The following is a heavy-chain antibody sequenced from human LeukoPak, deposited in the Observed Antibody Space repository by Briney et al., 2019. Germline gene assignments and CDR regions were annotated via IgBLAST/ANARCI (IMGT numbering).Heavy chain of an antibody. CDR3: ATGSGTYSPDY. J-gene: IGHJ4*02. V-gene: IGHV1-2*02. CDR2: INPNIGGT. CDR1: GYTFTGQY. D-gene: IGHD3-10*01. Sequence: ASVRVSCKASGYTFTGQYLHWVRQAPGQGLGWMGWINPNIGGTNYAQKFQGRVTMTRDTSISTAYMELSWLRSDDTAVYYCATGSGTYSPDYWGQGTLVTVSP.